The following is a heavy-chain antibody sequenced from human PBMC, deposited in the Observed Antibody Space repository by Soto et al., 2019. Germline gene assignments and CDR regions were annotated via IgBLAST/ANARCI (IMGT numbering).Heavy chain of an antibody. CDR3: ARSGYYTSFDY. CDR2: IYYSGST. J-gene: IGHJ4*02. V-gene: IGHV4-59*01. Sequence: SETLSLTCTVSGGSISSYYWSWIRQPPGKGLEWTGYIYYSGSTNYNPSLKSQVTISVDTAKNQFSMKLSSVTAADTAVYYCARSGYYTSFDYWGQGTLVTVSS. CDR1: GGSISSYY. D-gene: IGHD3-3*01.